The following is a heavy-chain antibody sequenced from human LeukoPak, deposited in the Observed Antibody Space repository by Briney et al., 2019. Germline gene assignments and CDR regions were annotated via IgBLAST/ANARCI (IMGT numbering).Heavy chain of an antibody. J-gene: IGHJ4*02. CDR2: IYTGGST. D-gene: IGHD4-17*01. CDR3: ARGGLDYGDYFDY. CDR1: GFTVNTNY. V-gene: IGHV3-53*01. Sequence: GGSLRLSCAASGFTVNTNYMSWVRQAPGKGLEWVSVIYTGGSTYYADSVKGRFTISRDNSKNTLYLQMNSLRAEDTAVYYCARGGLDYGDYFDYWGQGTLVTVSS.